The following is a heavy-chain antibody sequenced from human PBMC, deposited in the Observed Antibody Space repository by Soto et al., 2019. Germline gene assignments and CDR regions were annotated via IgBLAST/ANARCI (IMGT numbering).Heavy chain of an antibody. V-gene: IGHV1-69*12. CDR2: IIPIFGTA. Sequence: QVQLVQSGAEVKKPGSSVTVSCKASGGTFSSYTISWVRQAPGQGREWMGGIIPIFGTANYAQKFQGRVTITADESTSTAYMELSSLRSEDTAVYYCARGNHRWLQLWYFELWGRGTLVTVSS. CDR1: GGTFSSYT. CDR3: ARGNHRWLQLWYFEL. D-gene: IGHD5-12*01. J-gene: IGHJ2*01.